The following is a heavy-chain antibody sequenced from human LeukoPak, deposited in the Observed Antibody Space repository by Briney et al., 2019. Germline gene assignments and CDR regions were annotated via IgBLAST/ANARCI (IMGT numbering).Heavy chain of an antibody. J-gene: IGHJ3*02. CDR3: ASGRWYRNSFDI. D-gene: IGHD4-23*01. CDR2: IKQDGSEK. CDR1: GFTFSSYS. V-gene: IGHV3-7*01. Sequence: SGGSLRLSCAASGFTFSSYSMNWVRQAPGKGLEWVANIKQDGSEKYYVDSVKGRFTISRDNAKNSLYLQMNSLRAEDTAVYYCASGRWYRNSFDIRGQGTMVTVSS.